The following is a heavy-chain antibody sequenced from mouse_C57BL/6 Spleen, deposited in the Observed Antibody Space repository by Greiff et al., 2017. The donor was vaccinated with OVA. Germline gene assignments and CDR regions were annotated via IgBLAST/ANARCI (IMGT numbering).Heavy chain of an antibody. J-gene: IGHJ4*01. CDR2: IYPGGGYT. Sequence: VQLQQSGAELVRPGTSVKMSCKASGYTFTNYWIGWAKQRPGHGLEWIGDIYPGGGYTNYNEKFKGKATLTADKSSSTAYMQFSSLTSEDSAIYYCARRGIYYAMDYWGQGTSVTFSS. CDR3: ARRGIYYAMDY. V-gene: IGHV1-63*01. CDR1: GYTFTNYW.